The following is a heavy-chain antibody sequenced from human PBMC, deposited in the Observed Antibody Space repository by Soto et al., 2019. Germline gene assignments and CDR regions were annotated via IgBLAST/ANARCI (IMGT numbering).Heavy chain of an antibody. CDR1: GFTFSGSA. J-gene: IGHJ4*02. CDR3: FSSDWSSRDY. D-gene: IGHD3-9*01. CDR2: IRSKANSYAT. Sequence: EVQLVESGGGLVQPGGSLKLSCAASGFTFSGSAMHWVRQASGKGLEWVGRIRSKANSYATAYVASVKGRFTISRDDSKNTAYLQMNSLKTEDTAVYYCFSSDWSSRDYWGQGTLVTVSS. V-gene: IGHV3-73*02.